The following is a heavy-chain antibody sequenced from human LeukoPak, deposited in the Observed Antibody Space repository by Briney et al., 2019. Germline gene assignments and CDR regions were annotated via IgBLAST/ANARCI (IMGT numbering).Heavy chain of an antibody. CDR3: ARVLAYCSSTSCHDY. CDR1: GYTFINYG. J-gene: IGHJ4*02. D-gene: IGHD2-2*01. V-gene: IGHV1-18*01. Sequence: ASVKVSCKASGYTFINYGVSWVRQAPGQGLEWMGWISAYNGNTDYAQKLQGRVTMTTDTSTSTAYMELRSLRSDDTAVYYCARVLAYCSSTSCHDYWGQGTLVTVYS. CDR2: ISAYNGNT.